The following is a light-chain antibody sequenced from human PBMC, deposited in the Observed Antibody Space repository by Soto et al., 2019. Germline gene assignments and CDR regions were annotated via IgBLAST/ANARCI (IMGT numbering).Light chain of an antibody. CDR1: QSISSY. CDR2: AAY. V-gene: IGKV1-39*01. CDR3: QQSYVMPWT. Sequence: IRVNEYQNSLSASVGDTVTTTCRTSQSISSYLSSYQQKPGKAPKLLIYAAYTLQSGVPSRFSGSGSGTEFTLTISSLQPEDFAAYYCQQSYVMPWTFGQGTKV. J-gene: IGKJ1*01.